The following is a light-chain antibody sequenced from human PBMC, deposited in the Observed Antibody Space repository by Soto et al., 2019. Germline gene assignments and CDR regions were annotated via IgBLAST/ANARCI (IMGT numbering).Light chain of an antibody. V-gene: IGKV3-20*01. Sequence: EIVLTQSPGSLSLSPGERATLSCRASQSVDSSFFAWYQKKPGQAPRLLIYGASKRATGIPDRFSGSGSGTDFTLTISRLEAEDFAVYYCPQYVSSVTFGQGTKVEIK. CDR1: QSVDSSF. CDR3: PQYVSSVT. CDR2: GAS. J-gene: IGKJ1*01.